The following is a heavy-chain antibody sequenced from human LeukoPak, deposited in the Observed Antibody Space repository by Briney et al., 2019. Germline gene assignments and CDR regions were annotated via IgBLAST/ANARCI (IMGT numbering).Heavy chain of an antibody. Sequence: GGSLRLSCAASGFTFYRNDMHWDRQAPGRGLEWVTFIRYDGSDKYYADSVKGRFTISRDNSKNMVHLQMNSLRAEDTAVYYCAKQSGPNYFDPWGQGTLVTVSS. CDR3: AKQSGPNYFDP. CDR1: GFTFYRND. V-gene: IGHV3-30*02. J-gene: IGHJ5*02. CDR2: IRYDGSDK. D-gene: IGHD7-27*01.